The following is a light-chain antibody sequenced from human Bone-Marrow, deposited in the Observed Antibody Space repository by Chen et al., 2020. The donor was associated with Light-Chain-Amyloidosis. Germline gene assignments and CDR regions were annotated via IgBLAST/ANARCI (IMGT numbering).Light chain of an antibody. J-gene: IGLJ3*02. Sequence: SYVLTQPSSVSVAPGQTATIACGRNNIGSTSLNRYKQTPGQAPLLVVYDDSDRPAGNPERWSGSYDGNKATRAIRGVEAGDEAGYYCQVWDRGSDRPVFGGGTKLSVL. V-gene: IGLV3-21*02. CDR3: QVWDRGSDRPV. CDR1: NIGSTS. CDR2: DDS.